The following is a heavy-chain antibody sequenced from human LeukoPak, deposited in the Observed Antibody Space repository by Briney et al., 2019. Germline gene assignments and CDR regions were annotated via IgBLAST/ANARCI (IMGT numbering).Heavy chain of an antibody. V-gene: IGHV4-34*01. CDR2: INHSGST. CDR1: GGSFSGYY. D-gene: IGHD6-19*01. J-gene: IGHJ4*02. CDR3: ARGPEWLVLAY. Sequence: SETLSLTCAVYGGSFSGYYWSWIRQPPGKGLEWIGEINHSGSTNYNPSLKSRVTISVDTSKNQFSLKLSSVTAADTAVYYCARGPEWLVLAYWGEGTLVTVSS.